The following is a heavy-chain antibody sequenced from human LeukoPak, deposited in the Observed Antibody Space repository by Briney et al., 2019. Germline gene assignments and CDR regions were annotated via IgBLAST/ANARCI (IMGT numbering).Heavy chain of an antibody. CDR2: TGYDGSNK. D-gene: IGHD3-22*01. CDR1: GFSFSSYG. Sequence: GGSLRLSCAASGFSFSSYGIHWVRQAPGKGLEWVAVTGYDGSNKYYADSVKGRFTISRDNSKNTLYLQMNSLRTEDTAVYFCAKEIYYDSSAFFDYWGQGTLVTASS. V-gene: IGHV3-30*18. J-gene: IGHJ4*02. CDR3: AKEIYYDSSAFFDY.